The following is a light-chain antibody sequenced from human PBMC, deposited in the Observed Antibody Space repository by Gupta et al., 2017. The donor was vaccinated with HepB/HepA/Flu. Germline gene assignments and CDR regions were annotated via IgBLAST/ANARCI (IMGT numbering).Light chain of an antibody. Sequence: DVVMTQSRLSLPVTLGQPASIYCRSSQSLLYSDGNTYLSWYQQRPGQSPRRLMYEGSKRDSGVPDRFSGSGSGTYFTFKISRVEAEDVGVYYCRQGQHAHFTFGHGTKVAIK. CDR1: QSLLYSDGNTY. CDR3: RQGQHAHFT. J-gene: IGKJ3*01. CDR2: EGS. V-gene: IGKV2-30*01.